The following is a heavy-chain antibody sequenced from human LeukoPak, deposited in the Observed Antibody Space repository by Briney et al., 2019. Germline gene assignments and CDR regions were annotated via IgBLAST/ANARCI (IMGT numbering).Heavy chain of an antibody. D-gene: IGHD3-10*01. CDR2: ISGSGGST. CDR3: ARGDLYGSGSYYTANFDY. CDR1: GFTFSSYA. J-gene: IGHJ4*02. Sequence: GGSLRLSCAASGFTFSSYAMSWVRQAPGKGLEWVSAISGSGGSTYYADSVKGRFTISRDNSKNTLYLQMNSPRAEDTAVYYCARGDLYGSGSYYTANFDYWGQGTLVTVSS. V-gene: IGHV3-23*01.